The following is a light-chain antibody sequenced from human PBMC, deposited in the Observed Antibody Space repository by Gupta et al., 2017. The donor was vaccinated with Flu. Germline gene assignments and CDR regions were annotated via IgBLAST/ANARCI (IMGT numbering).Light chain of an antibody. J-gene: IGLJ1*01. CDR2: EVS. CDR3: NSYTGSSTVYV. V-gene: IGLV2-14*01. CDR1: SRDVGGYNY. Sequence: QSALTQPASVSGSPGPSITISCTGTSRDVGGYNYVSWYQQHPGKAPKLIIYEVSNRPSGVSNRFSGSKSGNTASLIISGLQAEDEADYYCNSYTGSSTVYVFGTGTNVTVL.